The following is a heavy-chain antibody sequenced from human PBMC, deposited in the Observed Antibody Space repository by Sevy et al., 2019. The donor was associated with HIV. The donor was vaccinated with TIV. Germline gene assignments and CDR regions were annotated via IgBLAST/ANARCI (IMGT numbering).Heavy chain of an antibody. J-gene: IGHJ6*02. D-gene: IGHD2-2*02. CDR2: ISSSSSYI. V-gene: IGHV3-21*01. CDR3: AREKGYCSSTSCNRLYYSYGMDV. CDR1: GFTFSSYS. Sequence: GGSLRLSCAASGFTFSSYSMNWVRQAPGKGLEWVSSISSSSSYIYYADSVKGRFTISRDNAKNSLYLQMNSLRAEDTAVYYCAREKGYCSSTSCNRLYYSYGMDVWGQGTTVTVSS.